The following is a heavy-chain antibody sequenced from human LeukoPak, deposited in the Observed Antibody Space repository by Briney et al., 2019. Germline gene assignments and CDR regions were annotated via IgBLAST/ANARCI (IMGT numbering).Heavy chain of an antibody. J-gene: IGHJ5*02. CDR1: GYTFTSYD. D-gene: IGHD2-2*01. CDR2: MNPNSGNT. CDR3: ARGGEYCSSTSCPTGPANRFDP. V-gene: IGHV1-8*01. Sequence: ASVKVSCKASGYTFTSYDINWVRQATGQGLEWMGWMNPNSGNTGYAQKFQGRVTMTRNTSISTAYMELSSLRSEDTAVYYCARGGEYCSSTSCPTGPANRFDPWGQGTLVTVSS.